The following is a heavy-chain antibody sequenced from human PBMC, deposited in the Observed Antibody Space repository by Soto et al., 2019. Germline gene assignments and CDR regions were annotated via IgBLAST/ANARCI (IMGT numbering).Heavy chain of an antibody. CDR2: IIPIFGTA. CDR3: ACRGHRGSFYFEC. Sequence: QVQLVQSGAEVKKPGSSVKVSCKASGGTFSSYAISWVRQAPGQGLEWMGGIIPIFGTANDAPKFQGRVTITADESTMTAYMELSSLRSEDSAVYYCACRGHRGSFYFECWGQRTLVTVSP. V-gene: IGHV1-69*01. D-gene: IGHD1-26*01. J-gene: IGHJ4*02. CDR1: GGTFSSYA.